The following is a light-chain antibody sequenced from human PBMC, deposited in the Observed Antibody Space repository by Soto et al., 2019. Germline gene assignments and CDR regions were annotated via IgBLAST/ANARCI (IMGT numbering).Light chain of an antibody. Sequence: EIVMTQSPATLSVSPGERATLSCRASQSVSSNLAWYQQKPGQAPGLLIYGASTRATGIPARFSGSGSGTEFTLTISSLQSEDVAVYYCQQYNNWPPGTFGQGTKLEIK. CDR2: GAS. CDR1: QSVSSN. V-gene: IGKV3-15*01. CDR3: QQYNNWPPGT. J-gene: IGKJ2*01.